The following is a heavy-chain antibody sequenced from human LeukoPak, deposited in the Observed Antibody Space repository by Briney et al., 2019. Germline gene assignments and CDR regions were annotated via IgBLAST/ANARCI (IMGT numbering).Heavy chain of an antibody. J-gene: IGHJ6*03. D-gene: IGHD3-10*01. CDR2: INHSGST. Sequence: SETLSLTCAVYGGSFSGYYWSWIRQPPGKGLEWIGEINHSGSTNYNPSLKSRVTISVDTSKNQFSLKLSSVTAADTAVYYCARGGGYYGSGSYSLPYYYYYYYMGVWGKGTTVTVSS. V-gene: IGHV4-34*01. CDR3: ARGGGYYGSGSYSLPYYYYYYYMGV. CDR1: GGSFSGYY.